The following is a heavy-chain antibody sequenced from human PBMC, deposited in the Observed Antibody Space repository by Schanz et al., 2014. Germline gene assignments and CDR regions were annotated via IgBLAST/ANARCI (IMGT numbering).Heavy chain of an antibody. D-gene: IGHD2-21*01. CDR2: IWYDGSNK. J-gene: IGHJ5*02. Sequence: QAQLVESGGGVVQPGGSLRLSCAASRFAFSNCGMHWVRQAPGKGLEWVAVIWYDGSNKDYADSVKGRFTISRDNSKNMLYLQMNSLRGEDTAVYYFARGTAYTAGTPMNWFDPWGQGTLVTVSS. CDR1: RFAFSNCG. V-gene: IGHV3-33*01. CDR3: ARGTAYTAGTPMNWFDP.